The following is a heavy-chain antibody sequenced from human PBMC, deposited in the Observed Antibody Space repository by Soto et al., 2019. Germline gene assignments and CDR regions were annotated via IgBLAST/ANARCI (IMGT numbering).Heavy chain of an antibody. CDR3: AKDRWYYYDIALFDY. CDR1: GFTFSSYA. V-gene: IGHV3-23*01. D-gene: IGHD3-22*01. Sequence: EVQLLESGGGLVQPGGSLRLACAASGFTFSSYAMSWVRQAPGKGLEWVSAISGSGGSTYYADSVKGRFTISRDNSKITLHLQMNSLRAEVTAVYYCAKDRWYYYDIALFDYWGQGTLVTVSS. J-gene: IGHJ4*02. CDR2: ISGSGGST.